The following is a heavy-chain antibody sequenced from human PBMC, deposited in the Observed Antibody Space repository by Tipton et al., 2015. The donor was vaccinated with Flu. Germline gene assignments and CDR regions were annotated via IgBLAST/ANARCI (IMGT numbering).Heavy chain of an antibody. CDR2: INPSGGST. Sequence: QLVQSGAEVKKPGASVKVSCKASGYTFTSYYMHWVRQAPGQGLEWMGIINPSGGSTSYAQKFQGRVTMTRDTSTSTVYMELSSLSSEDTAVYYCARGSGTTVVTPVYYFDYWGQGTLVTVSS. CDR3: ARGSGTTVVTPVYYFDY. D-gene: IGHD4-23*01. CDR1: GYTFTSYY. J-gene: IGHJ4*02. V-gene: IGHV1-46*01.